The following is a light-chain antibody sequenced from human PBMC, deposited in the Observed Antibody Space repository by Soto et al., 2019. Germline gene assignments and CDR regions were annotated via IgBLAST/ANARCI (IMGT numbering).Light chain of an antibody. V-gene: IGLV2-11*01. J-gene: IGLJ2*01. CDR1: SSDVGAYIY. CDR3: CSYTGSSLI. CDR2: DVS. Sequence: QSVLTQPRSVSGSPGQSVTISCTGTSSDVGAYIYVSWYQQDPGKAPKLMIYDVSKRPSGVPDRFSGSKSGNTASLTISGLQAEDEADYFCCSYTGSSLIFGGGTKVNVL.